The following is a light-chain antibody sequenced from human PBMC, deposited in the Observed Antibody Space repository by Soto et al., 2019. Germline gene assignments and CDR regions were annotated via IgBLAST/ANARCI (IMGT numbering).Light chain of an antibody. CDR3: QQYGSSPWT. Sequence: EIVMTQSPATLSVSPGERATLSCRASQSVSSNLAWYQQKPGQAPRLLIYGASSRATGIPDRFSGSGSGTVFNLTISRLEPEDFAVYYCQQYGSSPWTFGQGTKVDIK. V-gene: IGKV3-20*01. J-gene: IGKJ1*01. CDR1: QSVSSN. CDR2: GAS.